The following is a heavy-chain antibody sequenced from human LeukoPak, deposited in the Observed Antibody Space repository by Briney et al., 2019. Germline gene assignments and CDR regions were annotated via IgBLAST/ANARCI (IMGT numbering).Heavy chain of an antibody. CDR3: ARGQQLVLGPSLDP. V-gene: IGHV3-21*01. J-gene: IGHJ5*02. CDR2: ISSSSSYI. D-gene: IGHD6-6*01. Sequence: GGSLRLSCAASGFTFSSYSMNWVRQAPGKGLEWVSSISSSSSYIYYADSVKGRFTISRDNAKNPLYLQMNSLRAEDTAVYYCARGQQLVLGPSLDPWGQGTLVTVSS. CDR1: GFTFSSYS.